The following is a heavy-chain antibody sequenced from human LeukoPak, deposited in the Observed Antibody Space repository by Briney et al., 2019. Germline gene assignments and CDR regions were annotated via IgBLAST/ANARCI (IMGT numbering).Heavy chain of an antibody. D-gene: IGHD2-21*02. CDR3: ARDRALNCGGDCYFGY. CDR2: ISSSSSYI. CDR1: GFTFSSYS. V-gene: IGHV3-21*01. Sequence: GGSLRLSCAASGFTFSSYSMNWVRQAPGKGLEWVSSISSSSSYIYYADSVKGRFTISRGNAKNSLYLQMNSLRAEDTAVYYCARDRALNCGGDCYFGYWGQGTLVTVSS. J-gene: IGHJ4*02.